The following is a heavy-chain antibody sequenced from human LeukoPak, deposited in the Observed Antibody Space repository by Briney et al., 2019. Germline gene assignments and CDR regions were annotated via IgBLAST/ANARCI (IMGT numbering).Heavy chain of an antibody. CDR2: IYYSGST. Sequence: SETLSLTCTVSGGSISSYYWSWIRQPPGKGLEWIGYIYYSGSTNYNPSLKSRVTISVDTSKNQFSLKLSSVTAADTAVYYCAAGYGNYDFWSGSGLFDYWGQGTLVTVSS. J-gene: IGHJ4*02. CDR1: GGSISSYY. V-gene: IGHV4-59*01. D-gene: IGHD3-3*01. CDR3: AAGYGNYDFWSGSGLFDY.